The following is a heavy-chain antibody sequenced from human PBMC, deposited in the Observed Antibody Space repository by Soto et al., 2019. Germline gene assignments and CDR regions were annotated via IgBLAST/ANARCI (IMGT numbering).Heavy chain of an antibody. CDR3: ITDRRLRYYDFWSGYYYRYDAFDI. J-gene: IGHJ3*02. CDR2: IKSKTDGGTT. Sequence: PGGSLRLSCAASGFTFSNAWMNWVRQAPGKGLKWVGRIKSKTDGGTTDYAAPVKGRFTISRDDSKNTLYLQMIFLKTEDTAVYYCITDRRLRYYDFWSGYYYRYDAFDIWGQGTMVTVSS. CDR1: GFTFSNAW. V-gene: IGHV3-15*07. D-gene: IGHD3-3*01.